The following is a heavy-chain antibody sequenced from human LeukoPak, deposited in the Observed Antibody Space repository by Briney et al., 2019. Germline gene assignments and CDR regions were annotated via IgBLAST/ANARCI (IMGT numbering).Heavy chain of an antibody. CDR3: ASMTTVTHNWFDP. J-gene: IGHJ5*02. V-gene: IGHV4-30-4*01. CDR2: IYYSGST. CDR1: GGSISSGDYY. D-gene: IGHD4-17*01. Sequence: SETLSLTCTVSGGSISSGDYYWSWIRQPPGKGLEWIGYIYYSGSTYYNPSLKSRVTISVDTSKNQFSLKLGSVTAADTAVYYCASMTTVTHNWFDPWGQGTLVTVSS.